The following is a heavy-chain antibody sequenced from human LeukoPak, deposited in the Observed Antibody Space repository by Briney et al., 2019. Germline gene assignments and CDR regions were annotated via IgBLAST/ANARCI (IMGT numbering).Heavy chain of an antibody. CDR3: AGYSSRRDLFDY. Sequence: GGSLRLSCAASGFTFSSYAMSWVRQAPGKGLEWVSAISGSGGSTYYADSVKGRFTISRDNSKNPPYLQMNSLRAQDTAVYHCAGYSSRRDLFDYWGQGTLVTVSS. CDR1: GFTFSSYA. J-gene: IGHJ4*02. V-gene: IGHV3-23*01. D-gene: IGHD6-13*01. CDR2: ISGSGGST.